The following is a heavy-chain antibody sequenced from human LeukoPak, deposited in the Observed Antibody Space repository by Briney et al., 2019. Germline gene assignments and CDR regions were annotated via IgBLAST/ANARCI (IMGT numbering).Heavy chain of an antibody. CDR2: IYYSGST. Sequence: SETLSLTCTVSGGSISSYYWSWIRQPPGKGLEWIGYIYYSGSTNYNPSLKSRVTISVDTSKNQFSLKLSSVTAADTAVYYCARVGVAPHYYYYGMDVWGQGTTVTVSS. CDR1: GGSISSYY. V-gene: IGHV4-59*01. CDR3: ARVGVAPHYYYYGMDV. D-gene: IGHD1-26*01. J-gene: IGHJ6*02.